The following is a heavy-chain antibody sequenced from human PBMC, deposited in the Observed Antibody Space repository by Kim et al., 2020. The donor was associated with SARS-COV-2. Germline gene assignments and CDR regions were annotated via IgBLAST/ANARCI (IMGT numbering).Heavy chain of an antibody. V-gene: IGHV1-2*02. D-gene: IGHD2-2*02. CDR3: ARVRVPAAIVAYYYGMDV. CDR1: GYTFTGYY. J-gene: IGHJ6*02. Sequence: ASVKVSCKASGYTFTGYYMHWVRQAPGQGLEWMGWIKPNSGGTNYAQKFQGRVTMTRDTSISTAYMELSRLRSDDTAVYYCARVRVPAAIVAYYYGMDVWGQGTTVTVSS. CDR2: IKPNSGGT.